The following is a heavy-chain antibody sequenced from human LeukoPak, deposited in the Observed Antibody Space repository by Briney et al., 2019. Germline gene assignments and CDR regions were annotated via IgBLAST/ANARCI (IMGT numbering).Heavy chain of an antibody. Sequence: ASVKVSCKASGYTFTGYYMHWVRQAPGQGLEWMGWINPNSGGTNYAQKFQGRVTMTRDTSISTAYMELSRLRSDDTAVYYCAKDDDPLHLRYFDWLQPYYFDYWGQGTLVTVSS. CDR3: AKDDDPLHLRYFDWLQPYYFDY. V-gene: IGHV1-2*02. D-gene: IGHD3-9*01. CDR2: INPNSGGT. CDR1: GYTFTGYY. J-gene: IGHJ4*02.